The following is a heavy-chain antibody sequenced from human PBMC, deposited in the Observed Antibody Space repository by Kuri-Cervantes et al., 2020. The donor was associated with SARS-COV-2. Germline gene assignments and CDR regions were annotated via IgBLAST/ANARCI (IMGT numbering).Heavy chain of an antibody. CDR1: GGSISGYY. CDR3: ARGGCSSTGCYSKHQKNWFDP. CDR2: INHSGST. D-gene: IGHD2-2*01. Sequence: ESLKISCTVSGGSISGYYWSWIRQPPGKGLEWIGEINHSGSTNYNPSLKSRVTISVDTSKNQFSLKLSSVTAADTAVYYCARGGCSSTGCYSKHQKNWFDPWGQGTLVTVSS. J-gene: IGHJ5*02. V-gene: IGHV4-34*01.